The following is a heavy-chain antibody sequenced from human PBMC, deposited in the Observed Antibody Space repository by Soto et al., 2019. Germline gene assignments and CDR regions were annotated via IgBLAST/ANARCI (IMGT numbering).Heavy chain of an antibody. J-gene: IGHJ4*02. Sequence: PSQTLSLTCALSGDSVSGDIAASDSIRQSPSGGHEWLGRTCYRSRWYNDYAVSVKSRITVTPDTSKNQFSLHLNTVTPEDTAVYYCAIEFPYYLSSDSDLDYWGQGATVTVSS. CDR1: GDSVSGDIAA. D-gene: IGHD3-16*01. V-gene: IGHV6-1*01. CDR2: TCYRSRWYN. CDR3: AIEFPYYLSSDSDLDY.